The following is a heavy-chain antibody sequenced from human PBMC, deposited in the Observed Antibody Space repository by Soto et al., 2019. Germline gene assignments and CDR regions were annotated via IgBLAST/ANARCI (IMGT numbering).Heavy chain of an antibody. CDR1: GFTFSSYA. J-gene: IGHJ4*02. Sequence: PGGSLRPSCAASGFTFSSYAMSWVRQAPGKGLEWVSAISGSGGSTYYADSVKGRFTISRDNSKNTLYLQMNSLRAEDTAVYYCAKMKGYQLLLMGYCSGGSCPRLAFDYWGQGTLVTVSS. CDR2: ISGSGGST. D-gene: IGHD2-15*01. CDR3: AKMKGYQLLLMGYCSGGSCPRLAFDY. V-gene: IGHV3-23*01.